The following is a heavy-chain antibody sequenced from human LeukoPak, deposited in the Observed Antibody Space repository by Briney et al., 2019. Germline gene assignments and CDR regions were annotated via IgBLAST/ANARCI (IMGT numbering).Heavy chain of an antibody. Sequence: GASVTVSCKASGYTFTSYGISWVRQAPRQGLEWMGWISAYNGNTNYEQKLQGRVTMTTDTSTSTAYMELRSLRSDDTAVYYCARYLHIVVVPAYNWFDPWGQGTLVTVSS. CDR2: ISAYNGNT. CDR1: GYTFTSYG. D-gene: IGHD2-2*01. CDR3: ARYLHIVVVPAYNWFDP. J-gene: IGHJ5*02. V-gene: IGHV1-18*01.